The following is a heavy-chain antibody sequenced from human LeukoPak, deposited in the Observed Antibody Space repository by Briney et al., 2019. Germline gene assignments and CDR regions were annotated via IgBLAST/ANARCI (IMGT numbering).Heavy chain of an antibody. V-gene: IGHV1-8*03. J-gene: IGHJ4*02. D-gene: IGHD6-25*01. CDR3: ARTTSFTASGYDF. CDR2: MNPNNGDR. CDR1: GYTFTNYH. Sequence: EASVKVSCKASGYTFTNYHLSWVRQATGQGLEWMGWMNPNNGDRGYAQEFQGRVSITRDTSISTVYMELSSLRFEDTAVYFCARTTSFTASGYDFWGQGTLVTVSS.